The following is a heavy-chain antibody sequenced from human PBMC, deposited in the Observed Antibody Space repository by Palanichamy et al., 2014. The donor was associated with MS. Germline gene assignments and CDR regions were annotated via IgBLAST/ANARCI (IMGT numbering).Heavy chain of an antibody. D-gene: IGHD2/OR15-2a*01. CDR2: INPNSGGT. J-gene: IGHJ6*02. CDR3: ARDRIMDV. Sequence: QVHLVQSGAEVKKPGASVKVSCKASGYTFTGSYMNWVRQAPGQGLEWMGWINPNSGGTNFAQKFQGWVTMTRDTSASTAYMELSRLKFDDTAVYYCARDRIMDVWGQGTTVTVSS. CDR1: GYTFTGSY. V-gene: IGHV1-2*04.